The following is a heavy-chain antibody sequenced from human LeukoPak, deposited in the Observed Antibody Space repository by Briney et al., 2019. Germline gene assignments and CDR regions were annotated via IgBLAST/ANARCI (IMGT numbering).Heavy chain of an antibody. Sequence: ASVKVSCKVSGYTLTELSMHWVRQAPGKGLEWMGGFDPEDGETIYAQKFQGRVTMTEDTSTDTAYMELSSLRSEDTDVYYCATGQYCSSTSCYSAFYYGMDVWGKGTTVTVSS. CDR2: FDPEDGET. J-gene: IGHJ6*04. CDR3: ATGQYCSSTSCYSAFYYGMDV. V-gene: IGHV1-24*01. CDR1: GYTLTELS. D-gene: IGHD2-2*01.